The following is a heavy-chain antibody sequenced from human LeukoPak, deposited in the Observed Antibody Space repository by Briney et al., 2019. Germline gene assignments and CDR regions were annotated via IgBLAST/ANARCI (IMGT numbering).Heavy chain of an antibody. CDR2: IIPVFNTP. D-gene: IGHD5-24*01. CDR1: GGTFSSYA. J-gene: IGHJ4*02. V-gene: IGHV1-69*01. CDR3: ARGGSRVVTISISDY. Sequence: SVKVSCKASGGTFSSYAINWVRQAPGQGLEWMGGIIPVFNTPIYAQQFQGRVTIIADESTTTAYMELSSLRSEDTAVYYCARGGSRVVTISISDYWGQGTLVTVSS.